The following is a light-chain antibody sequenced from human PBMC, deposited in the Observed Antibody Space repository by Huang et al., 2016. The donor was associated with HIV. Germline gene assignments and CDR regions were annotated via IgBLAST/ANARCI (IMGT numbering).Light chain of an antibody. CDR3: QQFNHYPLT. Sequence: IQLTQSPSSLSASVGDRVTITCRASQGISNTLAWYQQKPGKAPKLLIYDASSLQTGAPSRFSGSGSGTDFTLTISSLQPEDCATYYCQQFNHYPLTFGGGTKVEIE. CDR2: DAS. J-gene: IGKJ4*01. CDR1: QGISNT. V-gene: IGKV1D-13*01.